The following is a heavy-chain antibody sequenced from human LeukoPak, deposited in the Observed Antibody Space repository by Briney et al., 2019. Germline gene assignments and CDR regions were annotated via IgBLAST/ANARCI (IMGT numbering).Heavy chain of an antibody. D-gene: IGHD1-26*01. Sequence: GGSLRLSCAASGFTLDDYGMNWVRQAPGKGLEWVSSISSSSSYIYYADSVKGRFTISRDNAKNSLYLQMNSLRAEDTAVYYCARDLSEWELLYYWGQGTLVTVSS. J-gene: IGHJ4*02. CDR3: ARDLSEWELLYY. CDR1: GFTLDDYG. V-gene: IGHV3-21*01. CDR2: ISSSSSYI.